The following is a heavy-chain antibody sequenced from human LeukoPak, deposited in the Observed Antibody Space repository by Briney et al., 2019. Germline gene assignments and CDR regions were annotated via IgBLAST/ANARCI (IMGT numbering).Heavy chain of an antibody. J-gene: IGHJ4*02. D-gene: IGHD1-26*01. CDR1: GFTFSSYS. CDR2: IGANSAI. V-gene: IGHV3-48*04. Sequence: GGSLRLSCAASGFTFSSYSMNWVRQAPGKGLEWVSYIGANSAIFHADSVKGRFTISRDNAKNSVSLQMNSLRAEDTAVYYCARGQSWAFDYWGQGTLVTVSS. CDR3: ARGQSWAFDY.